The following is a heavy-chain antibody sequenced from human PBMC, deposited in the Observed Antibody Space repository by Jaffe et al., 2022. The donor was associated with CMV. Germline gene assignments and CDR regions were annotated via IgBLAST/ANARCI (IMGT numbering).Heavy chain of an antibody. J-gene: IGHJ4*02. CDR3: AKDQEYDYYGSGSFDY. Sequence: EVQLVESGGGLVQPGGSLRLSCAASGFTFSSYAMSWVRQAPGKGLEWVSAISGSGGSTYYADSVKGRFTISRDNSKNTLYLQMNSLRAEDTAVYYCAKDQEYDYYGSGSFDYWGQGTLVTVSS. V-gene: IGHV3-23*04. CDR1: GFTFSSYA. D-gene: IGHD3-10*01. CDR2: ISGSGGST.